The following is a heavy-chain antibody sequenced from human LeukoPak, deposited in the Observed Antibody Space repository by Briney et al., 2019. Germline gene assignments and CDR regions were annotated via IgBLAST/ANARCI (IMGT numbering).Heavy chain of an antibody. Sequence: GGSLRLSCAASGFSFSSYGMHWVRQAPGKGLKWVAFIWYDGNNEYYADSVKGRFTISRDSSKNMLYLQMNSLTTEDTAVYYCAKDPLPYGSGSYYFDYWGQGTLVTDSS. CDR2: IWYDGNNE. J-gene: IGHJ4*02. D-gene: IGHD3-10*01. V-gene: IGHV3-30*02. CDR3: AKDPLPYGSGSYYFDY. CDR1: GFSFSSYG.